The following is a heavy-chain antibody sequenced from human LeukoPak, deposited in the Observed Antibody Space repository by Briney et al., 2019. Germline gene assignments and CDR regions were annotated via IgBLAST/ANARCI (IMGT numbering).Heavy chain of an antibody. Sequence: GASVKVSCTASGYTFTSYGISWVRQAPGQGLEWMGWISAYNGNTNYAQKLQGRVTMTTDTSTSTAYMELRSLRSDDTAVYYCARAPHYYDSSGYYYWGQGTLVTVSS. V-gene: IGHV1-18*01. J-gene: IGHJ4*02. CDR3: ARAPHYYDSSGYYY. CDR1: GYTFTSYG. CDR2: ISAYNGNT. D-gene: IGHD3-22*01.